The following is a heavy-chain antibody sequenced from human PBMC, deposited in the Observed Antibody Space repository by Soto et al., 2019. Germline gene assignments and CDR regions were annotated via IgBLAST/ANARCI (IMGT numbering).Heavy chain of an antibody. CDR2: IYPGDSDT. V-gene: IGHV5-51*01. D-gene: IGHD6-13*01. CDR3: ARPNAYSSSWYNYYGMDV. J-gene: IGHJ6*02. Sequence: PGESLKISCKGSGYSFTSYWIGWVRQMPGKGLEWMGIIYPGDSDTRYSPSFQGQVTISADKSTNTAYLQWSSLKASDTAMYYCARPNAYSSSWYNYYGMDVWGQGTTVTVSS. CDR1: GYSFTSYW.